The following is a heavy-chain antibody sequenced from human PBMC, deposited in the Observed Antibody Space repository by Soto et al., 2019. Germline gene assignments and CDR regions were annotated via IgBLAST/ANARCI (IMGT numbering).Heavy chain of an antibody. CDR1: GYTFRIYA. Sequence: ASVKFSFKASGYTFRIYAMHWLRQAPGHSLQWMGWIIPGIGDTKYSQRFQGRVTFTWDTSASTAYMELSSLRSEDTADYFCARDDSSSRSFDYWGQGTRVTVSS. CDR2: IIPGIGDT. CDR3: ARDDSSSRSFDY. J-gene: IGHJ4*02. D-gene: IGHD6-6*01. V-gene: IGHV1-3*01.